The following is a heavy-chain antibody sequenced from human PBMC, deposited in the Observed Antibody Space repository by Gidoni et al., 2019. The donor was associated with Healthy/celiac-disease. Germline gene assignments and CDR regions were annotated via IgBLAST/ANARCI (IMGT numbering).Heavy chain of an antibody. CDR3: AKDSHDYLTLYYFDY. D-gene: IGHD4-17*01. CDR1: GFTFDDYA. CDR2: ISWNSGSI. Sequence: EVQLVESGGGLVQPGRSLRLSCAASGFTFDDYAMHWVRQAPGKGLEWVSGISWNSGSIGYADSVKGRFIISRDNAKNSLYLQMNSLRAEDTALYYCAKDSHDYLTLYYFDYWGQGTLVTVSS. J-gene: IGHJ4*02. V-gene: IGHV3-9*01.